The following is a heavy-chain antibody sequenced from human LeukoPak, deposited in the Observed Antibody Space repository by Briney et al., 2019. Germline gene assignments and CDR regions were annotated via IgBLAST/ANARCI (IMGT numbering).Heavy chain of an antibody. J-gene: IGHJ4*02. CDR3: ARSPTGLRKSNDF. V-gene: IGHV1-8*01. Sequence: PPVKVSCKTSRYTFTSGAINWVRQATGQGREWRGWMNRNSGTKGYAKKYQGKVNMTRNTTISTAYMELSSLRSEETAIYYCARSPTGLRKSNDFWGQGTLVTVSS. CDR1: RYTFTSGA. CDR2: MNRNSGTK. D-gene: IGHD4-17*01.